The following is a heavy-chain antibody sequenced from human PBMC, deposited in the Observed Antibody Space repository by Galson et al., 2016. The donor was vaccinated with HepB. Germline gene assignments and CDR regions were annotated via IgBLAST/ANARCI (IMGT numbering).Heavy chain of an antibody. J-gene: IGHJ6*02. Sequence: SLRLSCAASGFTFSSYTLNWVRQAPGRGLEWVSSISSSRSSKYYADSVKGRFTISRDNAKNSLSLQMNSLRAEDTAVYYCARLYPNSNGLDVWGRGTTVTVSS. CDR2: ISSSRSSK. CDR1: GFTFSSYT. D-gene: IGHD4-23*01. V-gene: IGHV3-21*01. CDR3: ARLYPNSNGLDV.